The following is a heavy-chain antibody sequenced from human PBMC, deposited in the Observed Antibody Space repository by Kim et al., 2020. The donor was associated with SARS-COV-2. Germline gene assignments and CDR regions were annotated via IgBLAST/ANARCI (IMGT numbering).Heavy chain of an antibody. J-gene: IGHJ6*02. CDR1: GGSFSGYY. CDR2: INHSGST. V-gene: IGHV4-34*01. CDR3: ARAPYYYGSGSFHYYYGMDV. Sequence: SETLSLTCAVYGGSFSGYYWSWIRQPPGKGLEWIGEINHSGSTNYNPSLKSRVTISVDTSKNQFSLKLSSVTAADTAVYYCARAPYYYGSGSFHYYYGMDVWGQGTTVTVSS. D-gene: IGHD3-10*01.